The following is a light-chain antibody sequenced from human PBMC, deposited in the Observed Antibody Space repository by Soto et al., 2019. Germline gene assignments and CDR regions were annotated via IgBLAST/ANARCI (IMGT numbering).Light chain of an antibody. J-gene: IGLJ1*01. V-gene: IGLV2-23*01. CDR2: EAT. Sequence: QSALTQPASVSGSPRQSITISCTGGSSDVGSSNFVSWYQQHPGKAPKLIIYEATRRPSGVSGRFSGSKSGNTASLTISGLQAEDEADYYGCSFPGGTTLYLFGTGTKVTVL. CDR3: CSFPGGTTLYL. CDR1: SSDVGSSNF.